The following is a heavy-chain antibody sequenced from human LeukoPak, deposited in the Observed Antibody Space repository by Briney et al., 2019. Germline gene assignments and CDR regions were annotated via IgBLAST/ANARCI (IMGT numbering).Heavy chain of an antibody. CDR3: ARGKVYGGNSGWFDP. CDR1: GYTFSRYG. Sequence: ASVKVSCKASGYTFSRYGISWVRQAPGQGLEWMGWISAYNGNTNYAQKLQGRVTMTTDTSTTTVYMELRSLRFDDTAVYYCARGKVYGGNSGWFDPWGQGTLVTVSS. J-gene: IGHJ5*02. D-gene: IGHD4-23*01. CDR2: ISAYNGNT. V-gene: IGHV1-18*01.